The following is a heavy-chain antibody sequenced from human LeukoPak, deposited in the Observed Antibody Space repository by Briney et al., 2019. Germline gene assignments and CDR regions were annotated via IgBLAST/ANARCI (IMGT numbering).Heavy chain of an antibody. CDR2: ISSSGSTI. Sequence: KSGGSLRLSCAASGFTFSSYEMNWVRQAPGKGLEWVSYISSSGSTIYYADSVKGQFTISRDNAKNSLYLQTNSLRAEDTAVYYCAELGITMIGGVWGKGTTVTISS. D-gene: IGHD3-10*02. J-gene: IGHJ6*04. CDR1: GFTFSSYE. CDR3: AELGITMIGGV. V-gene: IGHV3-48*03.